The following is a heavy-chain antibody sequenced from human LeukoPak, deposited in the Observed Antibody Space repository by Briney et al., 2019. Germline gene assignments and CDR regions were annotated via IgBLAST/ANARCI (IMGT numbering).Heavy chain of an antibody. CDR3: ARGGRGYSGYQVYYYYYYGMDV. CDR2: INHSGNT. D-gene: IGHD5-12*01. CDR1: GGSFSGYY. V-gene: IGHV4-34*01. J-gene: IGHJ6*02. Sequence: SETLSLTCAVYGGSFSGYYWSWLREPPGKGLEWIGEINHSGNTNYNPSLKSRVTISVDTSKNQFSLKLSSVTAADTAVYYCARGGRGYSGYQVYYYYYYGMDVWGQGTTVTVSS.